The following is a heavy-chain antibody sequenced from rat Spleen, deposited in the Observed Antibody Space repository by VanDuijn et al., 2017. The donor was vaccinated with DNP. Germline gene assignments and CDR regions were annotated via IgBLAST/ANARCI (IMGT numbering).Heavy chain of an antibody. J-gene: IGHJ2*01. CDR3: ARGYSSYLDY. D-gene: IGHD1-2*01. V-gene: IGHV5-25*01. Sequence: EVQLVESGGGLVQPGRSLKLSCAASGFSFRNYYMAWLRQAPQKGLEWVASISPSGGSTYYRDSVKGRFTVSIDNAKSSLYLQMDSLRSEDTATYYCARGYSSYLDYWGQGVMVTVSS. CDR2: ISPSGGST. CDR1: GFSFRNYY.